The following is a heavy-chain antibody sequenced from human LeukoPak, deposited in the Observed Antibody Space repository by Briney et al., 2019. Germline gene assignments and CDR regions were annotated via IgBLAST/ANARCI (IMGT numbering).Heavy chain of an antibody. CDR1: GFTFDDYA. D-gene: IGHD5-12*01. CDR3: AKGATAADDY. V-gene: IGHV3-23*01. Sequence: GGSLRLSCAASGFTFDDYAMHWVRQAPGKGLEWVSAISGSGGSTYYADSVKGRFTISRDNSKNTLYLQMNSLRAEDTAVYYCAKGATAADDYWGQGTLVTVSS. J-gene: IGHJ4*02. CDR2: ISGSGGST.